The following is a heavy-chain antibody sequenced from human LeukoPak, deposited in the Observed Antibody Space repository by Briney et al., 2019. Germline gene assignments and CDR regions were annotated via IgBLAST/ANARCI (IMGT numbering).Heavy chain of an antibody. Sequence: GGSLRLSCAASGFTFSSYAMSWVRQAPGKGLEWVSAVSGSGGSTYYADAVRGRFTISRDNSKNTLYLQMNSLRAEDTAVYYCAKEGNGDYYFDYWGQGTLVTVSS. CDR1: GFTFSSYA. CDR2: VSGSGGST. V-gene: IGHV3-23*01. J-gene: IGHJ4*02. D-gene: IGHD4-17*01. CDR3: AKEGNGDYYFDY.